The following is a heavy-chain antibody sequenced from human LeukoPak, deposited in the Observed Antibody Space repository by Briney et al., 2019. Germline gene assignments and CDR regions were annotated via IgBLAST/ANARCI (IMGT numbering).Heavy chain of an antibody. J-gene: IGHJ4*02. V-gene: IGHV4-59*12. D-gene: IGHD4-17*01. CDR2: IYYSGST. CDR3: ARSGYGDYVVLYYFDY. Sequence: PSETLSLTCTVSGGSISSYYWSWIRQPPGKGLEWIGYIYYSGSTYYNPSLKSRVTISVDTSKNQFSLKLSSVTAADTAVYYCARSGYGDYVVLYYFDYWGQGTLVTVSS. CDR1: GGSISSYY.